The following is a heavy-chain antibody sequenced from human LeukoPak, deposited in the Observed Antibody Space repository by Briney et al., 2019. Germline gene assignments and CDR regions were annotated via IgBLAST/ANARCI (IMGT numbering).Heavy chain of an antibody. Sequence: SQTLSLTCAISGDSVFSNSSWNWIRQSPSRGLEWLGRTYYRSKWYNDYVVSVKSRININPDTSKNQFSLKLSSVTAADTAVYYCARFGGSSGWYWVYWFDPWGQGTLVTVSS. V-gene: IGHV6-1*01. CDR2: TYYRSKWYN. J-gene: IGHJ5*02. CDR1: GDSVFSNSS. CDR3: ARFGGSSGWYWVYWFDP. D-gene: IGHD6-19*01.